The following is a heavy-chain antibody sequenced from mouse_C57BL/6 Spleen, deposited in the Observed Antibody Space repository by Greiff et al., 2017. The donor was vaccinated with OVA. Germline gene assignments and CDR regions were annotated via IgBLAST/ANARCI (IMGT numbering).Heavy chain of an antibody. D-gene: IGHD1-1*01. J-gene: IGHJ1*03. CDR3: ARSGNYYYGSSQYFDV. V-gene: IGHV1-82*01. CDR1: GYAFSSSW. Sequence: QVQLQQSGPELVKPGASVKISCKASGYAFSSSWMNWVKQRPGKGLEWIGRIYPGDGDTNYNGKFKGKATLTADKSSSTAYMQLSSLTSEDSAVYFCARSGNYYYGSSQYFDVWGTGTTVTVAS. CDR2: IYPGDGDT.